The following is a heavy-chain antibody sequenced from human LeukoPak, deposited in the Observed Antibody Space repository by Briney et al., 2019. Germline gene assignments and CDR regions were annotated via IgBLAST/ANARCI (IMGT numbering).Heavy chain of an antibody. V-gene: IGHV4-4*07. J-gene: IGHJ4*02. CDR2: IYTSGST. D-gene: IGHD1-26*01. CDR3: ARHNTGIVGATYFDY. Sequence: SEALSLTCTVSGGSISSYYWSWIRQPAGKGLEWIGRIYTSGSTNYNPSLKSRVTISVDTSKNQFSLKLSSVTAADTAVYYCARHNTGIVGATYFDYWGQGTLVTVSS. CDR1: GGSISSYY.